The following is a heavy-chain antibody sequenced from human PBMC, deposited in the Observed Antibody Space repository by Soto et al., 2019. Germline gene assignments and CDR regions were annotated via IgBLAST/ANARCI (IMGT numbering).Heavy chain of an antibody. Sequence: GGSLRLSCAASGFNFSDYALHWVRRTPGKGLEWVSLITFDGGSKFYGDSVKGRFAISRDNSKNTLYLQMKSLRPEDTAVYYCAKALHSGYAIAVFDFWGQGTPVTVSS. J-gene: IGHJ4*02. V-gene: IGHV3-30*02. CDR3: AKALHSGYAIAVFDF. D-gene: IGHD5-12*01. CDR1: GFNFSDYA. CDR2: ITFDGGSK.